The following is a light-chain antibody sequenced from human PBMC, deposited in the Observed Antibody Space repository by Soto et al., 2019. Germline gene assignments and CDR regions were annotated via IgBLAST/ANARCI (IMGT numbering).Light chain of an antibody. CDR3: QSYDSSLSGFYV. CDR2: GNS. Sequence: VLTQPPSVSGAPGQRVTVSCTGSSSNIGAGYDVHWYQQLPGTAPKLLIYGNSNRPSGVPDRFSGSKSGTSASLAITGLQAEDEADYYCQSYDSSLSGFYVFGTGTKVTVL. CDR1: SSNIGAGYD. J-gene: IGLJ1*01. V-gene: IGLV1-40*01.